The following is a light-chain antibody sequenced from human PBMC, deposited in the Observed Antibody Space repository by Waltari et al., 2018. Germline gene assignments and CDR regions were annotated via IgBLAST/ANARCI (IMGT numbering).Light chain of an antibody. CDR2: KGN. CDR3: PMYMGSGMWV. J-gene: IGLJ3*02. V-gene: IGLV8-61*01. CDR1: SGSVSSTSS. Sequence: QTVLTQEPSLSVSPGWPLPPTCALSSGSVSSTSSATRYQQTPGQAARTLVYKGNGRSSGDPFRLAGSVLGNNASLHVAGAVADEESVYECPMYMGSGMWVYGGRSQLTIL.